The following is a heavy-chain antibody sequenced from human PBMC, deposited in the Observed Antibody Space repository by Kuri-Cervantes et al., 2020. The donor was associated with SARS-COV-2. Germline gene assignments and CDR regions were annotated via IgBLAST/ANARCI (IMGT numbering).Heavy chain of an antibody. V-gene: IGHV1-69*06. CDR2: IIPFFGTA. D-gene: IGHD3-16*01. CDR1: GGTFSSYA. Sequence: SVKVSCKASGGTFSSYAISWVRQAPRQGLEGMGGIIPFFGTANYEQRFQGRVTMTQDTSTSTVYMELNSLKSEDTAVYYCGRGPNGGGTRWHFDLWGRGTLVTVSS. CDR3: GRGPNGGGTRWHFDL. J-gene: IGHJ2*01.